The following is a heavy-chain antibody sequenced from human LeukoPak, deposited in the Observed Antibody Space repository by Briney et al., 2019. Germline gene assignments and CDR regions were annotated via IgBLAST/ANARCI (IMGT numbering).Heavy chain of an antibody. V-gene: IGHV3-23*01. CDR2: TSGSGDYT. D-gene: IGHD2-15*01. Sequence: GGSLRPSCAASGFTFSSHGMSWVRQAPGKGLDCVSTTSGSGDYTYYADSVKGPFTISRDNSKNTLYLQMNSLRAEDTAIYYCATVAGGGSCYSRGFCEDYWGQGTLVTVSS. J-gene: IGHJ4*02. CDR3: ATVAGGGSCYSRGFCEDY. CDR1: GFTFSSHG.